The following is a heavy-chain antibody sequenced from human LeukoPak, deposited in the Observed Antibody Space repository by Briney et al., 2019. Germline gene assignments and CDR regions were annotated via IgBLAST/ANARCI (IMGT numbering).Heavy chain of an antibody. CDR2: IYYSGST. Sequence: PSETLPLTCTVSGGSISSSSYYWGWIRQPPGKGLEWIGSIYYSGSTYYNPSLKSRATISVDTSKNQFSLKLSSVTAADTAVYYCARQERAPDYYDSSGYHSDWFDPWGQGTLVTVSS. D-gene: IGHD3-22*01. V-gene: IGHV4-39*01. J-gene: IGHJ5*02. CDR3: ARQERAPDYYDSSGYHSDWFDP. CDR1: GGSISSSSYY.